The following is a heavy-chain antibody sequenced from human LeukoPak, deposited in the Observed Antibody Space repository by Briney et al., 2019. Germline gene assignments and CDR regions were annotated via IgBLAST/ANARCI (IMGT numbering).Heavy chain of an antibody. Sequence: SETLSLTCTVSGGSISSDYWSWIRQPPGKGLEWIGYIYYSGSTNYNPSLKSRVTISVDTSKNQFSLKLSSVTAADTAVYYCARDLKGGYDYWGQGTLVTVSS. CDR2: IYYSGST. CDR3: ARDLKGGYDY. CDR1: GGSISSDY. V-gene: IGHV4-59*01. D-gene: IGHD2-15*01. J-gene: IGHJ4*02.